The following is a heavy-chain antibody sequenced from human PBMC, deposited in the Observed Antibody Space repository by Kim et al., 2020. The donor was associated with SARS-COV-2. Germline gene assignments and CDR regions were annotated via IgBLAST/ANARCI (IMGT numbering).Heavy chain of an antibody. V-gene: IGHV4-39*01. Sequence: SETLSLTCSVSGGYINTSHYYWAWIRQPPGKGLEWIGTIYHRGSTYYNPSLKSRVTISVDTSRNQFSLKLASVTAAAPAVYYCARRTEAGGYFDFWGQG. CDR2: IYHRGST. J-gene: IGHJ4*02. D-gene: IGHD3-10*01. CDR1: GGYINTSHYY. CDR3: ARRTEAGGYFDF.